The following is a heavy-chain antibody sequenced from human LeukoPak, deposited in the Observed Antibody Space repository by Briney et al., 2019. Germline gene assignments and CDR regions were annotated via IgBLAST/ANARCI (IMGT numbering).Heavy chain of an antibody. J-gene: IGHJ4*02. CDR2: ISYNGSQT. CDR1: GFTFSIYA. CDR3: VRDRGGSGWYYFDY. Sequence: GGSPRLSCAASGFTFSIYAMHWVRQGPGKGLEHVSGISYNGSQTYYGNSVKDRLTISRDNAKNTVYLQMASLRVDDMAVYYCVRDRGGSGWYYFDYWGQGILVTVSS. D-gene: IGHD6-19*01. V-gene: IGHV3-64*01.